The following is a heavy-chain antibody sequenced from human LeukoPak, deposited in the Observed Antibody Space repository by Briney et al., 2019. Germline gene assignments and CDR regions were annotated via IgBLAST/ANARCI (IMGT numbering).Heavy chain of an antibody. CDR3: ARGGYRSSLDS. CDR2: ISGGSTYT. J-gene: IGHJ4*02. Sequence: GGSLRLSCAASGFTFSDYYMTWIRQAPGKGLEWISYISGGSTYTNYADSVKGRFTVSRDYAKNSLFLQMSGLGAEDTAVYYCARGGYRSSLDSWGQGTLVTVSS. CDR1: GFTFSDYY. D-gene: IGHD5-18*01. V-gene: IGHV3-11*05.